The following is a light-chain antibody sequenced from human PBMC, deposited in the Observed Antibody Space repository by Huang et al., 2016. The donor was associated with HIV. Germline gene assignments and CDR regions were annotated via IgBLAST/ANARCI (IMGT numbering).Light chain of an antibody. CDR3: QQYGSSPLT. CDR2: GAS. V-gene: IGKV3-20*01. CDR1: QSVSRNY. Sequence: EILLTQSPGTLSLSPGERATLSCSASQSVSRNYLAWYQHKPGQAPRLLIYGASSRATGIPGRFSGSGSGTDFTLTISRLEPEDFAVYYWQQYGSSPLTFGGGTKVEIK. J-gene: IGKJ4*01.